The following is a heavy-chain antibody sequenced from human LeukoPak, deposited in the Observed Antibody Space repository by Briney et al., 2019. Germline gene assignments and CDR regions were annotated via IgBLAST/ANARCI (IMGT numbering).Heavy chain of an antibody. CDR2: ITGSGGTT. V-gene: IGHV3-23*01. Sequence: GGSLRLSCAASGFTFSSYGMSWVRQAPGKGPQWVSAITGSGGTTYYADSVKGRFTISRDNSKSTLYLQMNSLRAEDTAVYYCAKIQGYFDYWGQGNLVTVSS. CDR1: GFTFSSYG. CDR3: AKIQGYFDY. J-gene: IGHJ4*02.